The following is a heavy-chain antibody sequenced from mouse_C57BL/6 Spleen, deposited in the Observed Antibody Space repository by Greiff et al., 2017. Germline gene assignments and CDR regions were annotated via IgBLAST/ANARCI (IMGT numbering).Heavy chain of an antibody. CDR3: ARCTTTVRFDY. CDR1: GYAFSSSW. D-gene: IGHD1-1*01. Sequence: QVQLQQSGPELVKPGASVKISCKASGYAFSSSWMNWVKQRPGKGLEWIGRIYPGDGDTNYNGKFKGKATLTADKSSSTAYMHLSSLTSEDSSVCFCARCTTTVRFDYWGQGTTLSVSS. CDR2: IYPGDGDT. V-gene: IGHV1-82*01. J-gene: IGHJ2*01.